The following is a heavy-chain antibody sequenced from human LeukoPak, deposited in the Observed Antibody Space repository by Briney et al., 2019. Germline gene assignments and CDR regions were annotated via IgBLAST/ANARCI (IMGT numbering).Heavy chain of an antibody. V-gene: IGHV1-2*02. D-gene: IGHD3-22*01. CDR1: GYTFTDRY. CDR3: ARALGIMDYYDSSGYINPIDY. CDR2: INPNSGGT. J-gene: IGHJ4*02. Sequence: ASVKVSCKTSGYTFTDRYVHWLRLVPGQGPEWMGWINPNSGGTNYAQKFQGRVTMTRDTSISTAYMELSRLRSDDTAVYYCARALGIMDYYDSSGYINPIDYWGQGTLVTVSS.